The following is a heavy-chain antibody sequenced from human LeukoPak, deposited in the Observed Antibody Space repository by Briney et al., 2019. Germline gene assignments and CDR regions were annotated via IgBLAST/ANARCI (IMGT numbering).Heavy chain of an antibody. D-gene: IGHD3-22*01. CDR3: TRGASAYYSAYYHALDV. J-gene: IGHJ6*02. V-gene: IGHV3-72*01. Sequence: GESLKISCAASGFTFSDDYMDWVRQAPGKGLEWVGRIRNKANSYTTEYAASVKGRFTISRDDSKDSLYLQMNSLKTEDTAVYYCTRGASAYYSAYYHALDVWGQGTTVTVS. CDR1: GFTFSDDY. CDR2: IRNKANSYTT.